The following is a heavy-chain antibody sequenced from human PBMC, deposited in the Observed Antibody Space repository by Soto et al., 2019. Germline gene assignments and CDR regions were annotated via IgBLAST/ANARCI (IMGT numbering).Heavy chain of an antibody. CDR2: IYYSGST. CDR3: ARQPDTVAGPFDY. Sequence: SETLSLTCTVSGGSISSSSYYWGWIRQPPGKGLEWIGSIYYSGSTNYNPSLKSRVTISVDTSKNQFSLKLSSVTAADTAVYYCARQPDTVAGPFDYWGQGTLVTVS. V-gene: IGHV4-39*01. D-gene: IGHD6-19*01. J-gene: IGHJ4*02. CDR1: GGSISSSSYY.